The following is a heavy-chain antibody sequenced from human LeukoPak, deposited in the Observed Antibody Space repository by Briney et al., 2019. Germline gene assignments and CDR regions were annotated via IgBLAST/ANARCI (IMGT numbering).Heavy chain of an antibody. J-gene: IGHJ6*03. CDR2: IYYSGST. Sequence: SETLSLTCTVSGGSISSYYWSWIRQPPGKGLEWIGYIYYSGSTNYNPSLKSRVTISVDTSKNQFSLKLSSVTAADTAVYYCARVGLPGSGYYPIPYYMDVWGKGTTVTISS. CDR3: ARVGLPGSGYYPIPYYMDV. D-gene: IGHD3-22*01. CDR1: GGSISSYY. V-gene: IGHV4-59*01.